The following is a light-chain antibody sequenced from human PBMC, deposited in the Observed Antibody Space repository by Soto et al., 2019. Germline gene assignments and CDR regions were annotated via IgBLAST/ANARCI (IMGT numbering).Light chain of an antibody. J-gene: IGLJ2*01. V-gene: IGLV2-14*01. CDR3: NSYRSTDTVV. Sequence: QSALTQPASVSGSPGQSITISCTGTSNGVGGYNHVSWYQQHPGKAPKLIIYEVSYRPSGVSNRFSGSKSGNTASLTISGLQAEDEADYYCNSYRSTDTVVFGGGTKVTVL. CDR1: SNGVGGYNH. CDR2: EVS.